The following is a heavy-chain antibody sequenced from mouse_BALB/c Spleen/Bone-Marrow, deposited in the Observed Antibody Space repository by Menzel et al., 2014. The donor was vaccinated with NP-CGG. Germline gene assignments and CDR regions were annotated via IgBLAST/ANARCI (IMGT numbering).Heavy chain of an antibody. V-gene: IGHV14-3*02. CDR3: TRNYVSHYFDY. D-gene: IGHD1-1*01. CDR1: GFNIKDTF. J-gene: IGHJ2*01. CDR2: IDPANDNS. Sequence: VQLQQSGAELVKPGASVKLSCAAYGFNIKDTFIHWVKQRPEQGLERIGSIDPANDNSKFDPKFQGKATLTADTSSNPAYLQLSSLTSEDTAVYFCTRNYVSHYFDYWGQGTTLTVSS.